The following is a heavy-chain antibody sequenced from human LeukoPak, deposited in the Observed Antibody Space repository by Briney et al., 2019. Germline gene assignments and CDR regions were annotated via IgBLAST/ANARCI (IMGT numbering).Heavy chain of an antibody. CDR1: DSSITSTYY. V-gene: IGHV4-38-2*02. Sequence: SETLSLTCTVSDSSITSTYYWGWFRQPPGKGLEWIATVFRLQTVRTFNNPSLGSRVTMSLDPSHNHFSLNLTSVTAADTDLYFCGRVLHAPYLIDSWGQGTLVTVSS. CDR3: GRVLHAPYLIDS. J-gene: IGHJ4*02. D-gene: IGHD2-8*01. CDR2: VFRLQTVRT.